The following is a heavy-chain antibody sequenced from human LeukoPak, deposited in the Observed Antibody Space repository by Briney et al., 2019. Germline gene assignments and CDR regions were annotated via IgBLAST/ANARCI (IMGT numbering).Heavy chain of an antibody. CDR1: GGSFSGYY. D-gene: IGHD1-7*01. V-gene: IGHV4-34*01. J-gene: IGHJ3*02. CDR2: INHSGST. CDR3: ATTGITGTTGAFDI. Sequence: SETLSLTCAVYGGSFSGYYWSWIRQPPGKGLEWIGEINHSGSTNYNPSLKSRVTISVDTSKNQFSLKLSSVTAADTAVYYCATTGITGTTGAFDIWGQGTMVTVSS.